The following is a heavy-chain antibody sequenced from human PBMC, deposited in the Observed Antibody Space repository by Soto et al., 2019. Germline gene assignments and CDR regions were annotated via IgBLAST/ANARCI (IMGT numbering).Heavy chain of an antibody. CDR2: ISTTSSYS. D-gene: IGHD4-17*01. J-gene: IGHJ4*02. CDR1: GFTFSTYG. CDR3: AREGKSTVNFDF. V-gene: IGHV3-21*01. Sequence: ESGGGLVKPGGSLRLSCAASGFTFSTYGMNWVRQAPGKGLEWVSSISTTSSYSYYADSVKGRFTISRDNARNSLYLQMGSLRAEDTAVYYCAREGKSTVNFDFWGQGILVTVSS.